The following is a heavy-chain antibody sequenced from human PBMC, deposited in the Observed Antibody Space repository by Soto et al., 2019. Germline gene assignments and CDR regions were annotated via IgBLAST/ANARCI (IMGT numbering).Heavy chain of an antibody. V-gene: IGHV3-30*03. CDR3: AVVVPAAYFDY. CDR2: ISYDGSNK. D-gene: IGHD2-2*01. J-gene: IGHJ4*02. Sequence: QVQLVESGGGVVQPGRSLRLSCAASGFTFSSYGMHWVRQAPGKGLEWVAVISYDGSNKYYADSVKGRFTISRDNSKNSLYRQMNSPSAEDTAVYYCAVVVPAAYFDYWGQGTRVTVSS. CDR1: GFTFSSYG.